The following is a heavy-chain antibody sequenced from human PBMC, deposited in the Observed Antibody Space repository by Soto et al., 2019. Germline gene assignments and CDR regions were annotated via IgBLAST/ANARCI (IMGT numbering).Heavy chain of an antibody. Sequence: QVQLVESGGGVVQPGRSLRLSCAASGFTFSSYGMHWVRQAPGKGLEWVAVIWYDGSNKYYADSVKGRFTISRDNSKNTLYRQMNSLSAEDTAVYYCARDSYYNEDFQHWGQGTLVTVSS. V-gene: IGHV3-33*01. J-gene: IGHJ1*01. CDR1: GFTFSSYG. CDR2: IWYDGSNK. D-gene: IGHD3-10*01. CDR3: ARDSYYNEDFQH.